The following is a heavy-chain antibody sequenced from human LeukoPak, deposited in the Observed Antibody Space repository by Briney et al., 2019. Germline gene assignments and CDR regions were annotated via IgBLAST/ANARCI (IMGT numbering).Heavy chain of an antibody. CDR3: ARDYEYSSSAVDY. J-gene: IGHJ4*02. CDR1: GFTFSDYY. Sequence: GGSLRLSCAASGFTFSDYYMSWIRQAPGKGLEWVSSISSSSSYIYYADSVKGRFTISRDNAKNSLYLQMNSLRAEDTAVYYCARDYEYSSSAVDYWGQGTLVTVSS. CDR2: ISSSSSYI. V-gene: IGHV3-11*06. D-gene: IGHD6-6*01.